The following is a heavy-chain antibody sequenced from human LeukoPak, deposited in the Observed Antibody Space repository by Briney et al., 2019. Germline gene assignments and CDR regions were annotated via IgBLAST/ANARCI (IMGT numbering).Heavy chain of an antibody. Sequence: PGGSLRLSCAASGFTFSSYGMHWVRQAPGKGLEWVAFIRYDGSNKYYADSVKGRFTISRDNAKNSLYLQMNSLRAEDTAVYYCARVRFLDIAGSGLDYWGQGTLVTVSS. V-gene: IGHV3-30*02. D-gene: IGHD2-2*03. CDR1: GFTFSSYG. J-gene: IGHJ4*02. CDR3: ARVRFLDIAGSGLDY. CDR2: IRYDGSNK.